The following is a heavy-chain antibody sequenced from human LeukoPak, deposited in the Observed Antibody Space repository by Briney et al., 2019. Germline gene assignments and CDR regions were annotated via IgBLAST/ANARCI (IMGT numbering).Heavy chain of an antibody. Sequence: ASVKVSCKASGYTFTSYDINWVRQATGQGLEWMGWMNPNSGNTGYAQKFQGRVTMTRDTSTNTVYMELSSLRSEDTAVYYCARDERKQWLEDYYYGMDVWGQGTTVTVSS. D-gene: IGHD6-19*01. CDR2: MNPNSGNT. CDR3: ARDERKQWLEDYYYGMDV. J-gene: IGHJ6*02. V-gene: IGHV1-8*02. CDR1: GYTFTSYD.